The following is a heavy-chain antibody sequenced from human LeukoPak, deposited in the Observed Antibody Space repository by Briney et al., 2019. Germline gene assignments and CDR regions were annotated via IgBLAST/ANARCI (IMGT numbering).Heavy chain of an antibody. CDR1: GFTFSTYI. CDR3: ARGNIKFDY. V-gene: IGHV3-21*01. Sequence: GGSLRLSCAASGFTFSTYIMNWVRQAPGKGLEWVSSVSSSSDYIYYVDSVKGRFTISRDNAKNSLYLQMNSLRAEDTAVYYCARGNIKFDYWGQGTLATVSS. CDR2: VSSSSDYI. J-gene: IGHJ4*02.